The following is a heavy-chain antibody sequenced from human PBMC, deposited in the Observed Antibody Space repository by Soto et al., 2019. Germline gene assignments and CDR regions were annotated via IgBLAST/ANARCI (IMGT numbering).Heavy chain of an antibody. D-gene: IGHD6-19*01. V-gene: IGHV4-34*01. CDR3: ARGRSGRANYYYYCMDV. CDR2: INHSGST. J-gene: IGHJ6*02. Sequence: QVQLQQWGAGLLKPSETLSLTCAVYGGSFSGYYWSWIRQPPGKGLEWIGEINHSGSTNYNPSLKSRVTIAVDASKNQFALKLSSVTAADTTVYYCARGRSGRANYYYYCMDVWGQGTTVTVS. CDR1: GGSFSGYY.